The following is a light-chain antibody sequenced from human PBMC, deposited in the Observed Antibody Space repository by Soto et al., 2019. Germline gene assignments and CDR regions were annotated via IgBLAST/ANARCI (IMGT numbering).Light chain of an antibody. CDR2: YAS. V-gene: IGKV1-12*01. CDR1: QGISSW. Sequence: ILITHSPSSVSASVGDRVSINCRSSQGISSWLAWYQQKPGKAPKLLISYASTLQSGVQSRFTGSGSGKNLTITINSMRAEDLDTYYCKPEKRFTQNFGQGTKVDIK. CDR3: KPEKRFTQN. J-gene: IGKJ2*01.